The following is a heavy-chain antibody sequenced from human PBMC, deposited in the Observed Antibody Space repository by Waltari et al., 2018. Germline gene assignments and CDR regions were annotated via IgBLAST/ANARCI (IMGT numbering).Heavy chain of an antibody. V-gene: IGHV1-2*06. CDR1: GSTFTDFL. J-gene: IGHJ4*02. Sequence: QVQLVQYGAEVEKSGASVKASCKASGSTFTDFLLHWVRQAPGQGLEWMGRINPKSGDTSYAQRFQGRVTMTGDTSISTAYMEVTGLRSDDTAIYYCARSGGGTTSFGVAEWGQGSLVTVSS. D-gene: IGHD3-3*01. CDR2: INPKSGDT. CDR3: ARSGGGTTSFGVAE.